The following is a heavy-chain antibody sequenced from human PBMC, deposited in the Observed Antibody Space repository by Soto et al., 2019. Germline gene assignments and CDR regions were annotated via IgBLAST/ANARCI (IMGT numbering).Heavy chain of an antibody. CDR1: GGSISSSSYY. V-gene: IGHV4-39*01. Sequence: LSLTCTVSGGSISSSSYYWGWIRQPPGKGLEWIGSFYYSGSTYYNPSLKSRVTISVDTSKNQFSLKLSPVTAADTAVYYCARPSRGYSGSRIDYWGQGTLVTSPQ. D-gene: IGHD1-26*01. J-gene: IGHJ4*02. CDR3: ARPSRGYSGSRIDY. CDR2: FYYSGST.